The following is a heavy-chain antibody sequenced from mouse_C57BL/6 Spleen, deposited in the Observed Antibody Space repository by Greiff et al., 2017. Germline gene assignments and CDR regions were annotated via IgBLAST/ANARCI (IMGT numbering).Heavy chain of an antibody. V-gene: IGHV1-77*01. CDR2: IGPGSGST. D-gene: IGHD2-10*02. Sequence: QVQLQQSGAALVKPGASVKISCKASGYTFTDYYINWVKQRPGQGLEWIGKIGPGSGSTYYNEKFKGKATLTADQSSSTAYMQLSSLTSEDSAVYVCARKEEYDHYYAMDYWGQGTSVTVSS. J-gene: IGHJ4*01. CDR1: GYTFTDYY. CDR3: ARKEEYDHYYAMDY.